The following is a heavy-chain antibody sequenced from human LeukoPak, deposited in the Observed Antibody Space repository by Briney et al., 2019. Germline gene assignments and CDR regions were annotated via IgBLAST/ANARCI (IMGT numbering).Heavy chain of an antibody. V-gene: IGHV3-30*02. Sequence: GGSLRLSCAASGFTFSSYGMHWVRQAPGKGLEWVAFIRYDGSNKYYADSVKGRFTISRDNSKNMLYLQMNSLRAEDTAVYYCAKDLLKSGYYFDYWGQGTLVTVSS. J-gene: IGHJ4*02. CDR1: GFTFSSYG. CDR2: IRYDGSNK. D-gene: IGHD2/OR15-2a*01. CDR3: AKDLLKSGYYFDY.